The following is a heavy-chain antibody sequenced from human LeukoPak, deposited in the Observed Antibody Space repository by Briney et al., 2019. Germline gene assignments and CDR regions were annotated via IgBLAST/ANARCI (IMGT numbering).Heavy chain of an antibody. D-gene: IGHD3-16*01. CDR2: ISGSGGNT. Sequence: GGSLRLSCAASGFTSSSYWMSWVRQAPGKGLEWVSAISGSGGNTYYADSVKGRFTISRDNAKNSLYLQMNSLRAEDTAVYYCARVWDYYMDVWGKGTTVTISS. V-gene: IGHV3-21*01. CDR3: ARVWDYYMDV. J-gene: IGHJ6*03. CDR1: GFTSSSYW.